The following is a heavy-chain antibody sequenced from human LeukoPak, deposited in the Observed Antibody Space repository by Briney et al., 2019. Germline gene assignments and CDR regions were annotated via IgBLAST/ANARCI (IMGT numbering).Heavy chain of an antibody. J-gene: IGHJ4*02. D-gene: IGHD5/OR15-5a*01. CDR1: GFTFDDYA. CDR2: ISWNSGSI. CDR3: ARQKYLRGTDVEYFDY. Sequence: EPGRSLRLSCAASGFTFDDYAMHWVRQAPGKGLEWVSGISWNSGSIGYADSVKGRFTISRDNAKNSLYLQMNSLRAEDTAVYYCARQKYLRGTDVEYFDYWGQGTLVTVSS. V-gene: IGHV3-9*01.